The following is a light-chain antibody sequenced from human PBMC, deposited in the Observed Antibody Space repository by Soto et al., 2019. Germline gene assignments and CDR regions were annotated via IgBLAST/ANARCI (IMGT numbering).Light chain of an antibody. Sequence: DVVMTQSPLSLPVTLAQSASISCTSSPSLVYADGNTYLNWLQQRPGQSPRRLIYKVFNRDSGVPDRFSGSASGSEFTLTISRVEAEDIGVYYCMQTAHWPYTFGRGTKLEIK. CDR1: PSLVYADGNTY. CDR3: MQTAHWPYT. J-gene: IGKJ2*01. V-gene: IGKV2-30*01. CDR2: KVF.